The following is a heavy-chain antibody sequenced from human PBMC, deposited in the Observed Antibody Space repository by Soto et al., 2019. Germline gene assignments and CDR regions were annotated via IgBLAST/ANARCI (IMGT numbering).Heavy chain of an antibody. CDR3: AGYYGSGNMGY. CDR1: GGSISSGNYY. Sequence: SETLSLTCTVSGGSISSGNYYWSWIRQHPGKGLEWIGYIYYSGSTYYNPSLKSRVTISVDTSKNQFSLKLSSVTAADTAVYYCAGYYGSGNMGYWGQGTLVTVSS. D-gene: IGHD3-10*01. V-gene: IGHV4-31*03. CDR2: IYYSGST. J-gene: IGHJ4*02.